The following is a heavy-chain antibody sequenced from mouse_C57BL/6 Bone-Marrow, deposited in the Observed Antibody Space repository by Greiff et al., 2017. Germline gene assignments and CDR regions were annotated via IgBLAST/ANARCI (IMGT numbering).Heavy chain of an antibody. V-gene: IGHV1-64*01. D-gene: IGHD2-5*01. CDR2: IHPNSGST. J-gene: IGHJ4*01. CDR3: ARYSHYSNYVGAMDY. Sequence: QVQLQQPGAELVKPGASVKLSCKASGYTFTSYWMHWVKQRPGQGLEWIGMIHPNSGSTNYNEKFKSKATLTVDKSSSTAYMQLSSLTSEDSAVYYCARYSHYSNYVGAMDYWGQGTSVTVSS. CDR1: GYTFTSYW.